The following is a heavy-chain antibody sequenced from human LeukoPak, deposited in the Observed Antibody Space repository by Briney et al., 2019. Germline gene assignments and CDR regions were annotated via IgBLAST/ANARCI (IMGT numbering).Heavy chain of an antibody. V-gene: IGHV3-23*01. D-gene: IGHD5-18*01. CDR3: EKGALRGYSAPGAFDV. Sequence: GGSLRLSCAASGFIFYSYAMTWVRQAPGKGLEWVSTISGTGGTTYYADSVKGRLTISRDASRNRVYLRLNSLGAEDTAIYYCEKGALRGYSAPGAFDVWGQGTLVTVSS. J-gene: IGHJ3*01. CDR2: ISGTGGTT. CDR1: GFIFYSYA.